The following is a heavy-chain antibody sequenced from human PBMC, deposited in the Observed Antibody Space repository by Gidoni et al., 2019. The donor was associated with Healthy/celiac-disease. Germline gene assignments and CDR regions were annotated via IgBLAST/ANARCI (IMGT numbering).Heavy chain of an antibody. D-gene: IGHD6-19*01. CDR3: ASTGYRSLYYFDY. CDR1: GGSFSAYY. J-gene: IGHJ4*02. CDR2: INHSGST. V-gene: IGHV4-34*01. Sequence: QVQLQQWGAGLLKPSEALSLTCAVYGGSFSAYYWSWIRPPPGKGLEWIGEINHSGSTNYNPSLKSRVTISVDTSKNQFSLKLSSVTAADTAVYYCASTGYRSLYYFDYWGQGTLVTVSS.